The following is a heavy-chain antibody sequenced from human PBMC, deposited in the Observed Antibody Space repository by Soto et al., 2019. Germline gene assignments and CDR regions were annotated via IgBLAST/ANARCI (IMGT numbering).Heavy chain of an antibody. CDR1: GYTFTIYG. J-gene: IGHJ4*02. V-gene: IGHV1-18*01. CDR3: ARDYWDGRRCDERDY. Sequence: QVQLAQSGAEVKKPGASVKLSCKSSGYTFTIYGISWVRQAPGQGLEWMAWISVHNDNKKYAQTLQGRVTMTTYTTTRTFYMELCTVSSVGTNMYYCARDYWDGRRCDERDYRCQGSLLTVGS. D-gene: IGHD2-21*01. CDR2: ISVHNDNK.